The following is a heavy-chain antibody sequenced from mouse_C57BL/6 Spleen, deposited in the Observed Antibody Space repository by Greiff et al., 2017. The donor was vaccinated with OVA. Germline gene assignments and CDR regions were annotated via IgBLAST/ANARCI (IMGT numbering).Heavy chain of an antibody. J-gene: IGHJ4*01. Sequence: EVQLQQSGPELVKPGASVKIPCKASGYTFTDYNMDWVKQSHGMSLEWIGDINPNNGGTIYNQKFKGKATLTVDKSSSTAYMELRSLTSEDTAVYYFAILDGYAMDYWGQGTSVTVSS. CDR1: GYTFTDYN. D-gene: IGHD2-3*01. CDR2: INPNNGGT. V-gene: IGHV1-18*01. CDR3: AILDGYAMDY.